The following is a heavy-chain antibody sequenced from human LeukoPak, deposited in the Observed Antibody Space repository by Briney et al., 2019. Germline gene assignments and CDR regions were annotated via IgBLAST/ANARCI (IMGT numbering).Heavy chain of an antibody. D-gene: IGHD4-11*01. V-gene: IGHV4-31*03. Sequence: SETLSLTCTVSGGSISSGDYYWTWIRQRPGKGLEWIGYIYYSGSSFYNPSLKSRVTMSVDTSKNQFSLKLSSVTAADTAVYFCARAPKGMTTVRYYYYYYMDVWGKGTTVTVFS. J-gene: IGHJ6*03. CDR2: IYYSGSS. CDR3: ARAPKGMTTVRYYYYYYMDV. CDR1: GGSISSGDYY.